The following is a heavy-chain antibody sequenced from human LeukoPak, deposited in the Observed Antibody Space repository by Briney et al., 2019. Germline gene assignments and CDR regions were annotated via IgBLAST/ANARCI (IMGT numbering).Heavy chain of an antibody. V-gene: IGHV3-9*01. CDR2: ISWNSGSI. CDR3: AKDMRPLNWLLYHDY. J-gene: IGHJ4*02. D-gene: IGHD3-9*01. Sequence: GRSLRLSCAASGFTFDDYAMHWVRQAPGKGLEWVSGISWNSGSIGYADSVKGRFTISRDNAKNSLYLQMNSLRAEDTALYYCAKDMRPLNWLLYHDYWGQGTLVTVSS. CDR1: GFTFDDYA.